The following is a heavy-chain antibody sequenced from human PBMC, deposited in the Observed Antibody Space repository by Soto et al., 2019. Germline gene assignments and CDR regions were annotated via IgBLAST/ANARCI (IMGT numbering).Heavy chain of an antibody. CDR1: GYSFTSLD. CDR2: MQPSTGRT. Sequence: ASVQVSCKASGYSFTSLDINWVRQTAGQGLEWMGWMQPSTGRTGYAQKFQGRVTMTRDTSINTAYMELTTLTSDDTAFYYCARGVSAGVDYWGQGTQVTVSS. CDR3: ARGVSAGVDY. V-gene: IGHV1-8*01. J-gene: IGHJ4*02. D-gene: IGHD1-26*01.